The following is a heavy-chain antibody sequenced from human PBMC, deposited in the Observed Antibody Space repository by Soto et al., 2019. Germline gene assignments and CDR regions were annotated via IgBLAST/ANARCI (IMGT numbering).Heavy chain of an antibody. CDR2: ISYDGSNK. J-gene: IGHJ4*02. V-gene: IGHV3-30*18. Sequence: QVQLVESGGGVVQPGRSLRLSCAASGFRFSSYGMHWVRQAPGKGLEWVAVISYDGSNKYYADSVKGRFTISRDNSKNTLNLQMNSLGAEDTAVYYCAKGAGSSSWYLDYWGQGTLVTVSS. D-gene: IGHD6-13*01. CDR3: AKGAGSSSWYLDY. CDR1: GFRFSSYG.